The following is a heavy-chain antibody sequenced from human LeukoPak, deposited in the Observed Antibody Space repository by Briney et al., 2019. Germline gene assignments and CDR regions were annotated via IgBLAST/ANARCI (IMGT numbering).Heavy chain of an antibody. V-gene: IGHV4-59*12. Sequence: SETLSLTCSVSGGSISDYFWGWIRQPPGKGLEWIGHVYYIGKPTCSPSLESRVSISVDTSKNQFSPELTSVTAADTAVYYCARRFRTGGDLHHDAYDVWGQGTVVTVSS. CDR2: VYYIGKP. D-gene: IGHD3-16*01. CDR3: ARRFRTGGDLHHDAYDV. CDR1: GGSISDYF. J-gene: IGHJ3*01.